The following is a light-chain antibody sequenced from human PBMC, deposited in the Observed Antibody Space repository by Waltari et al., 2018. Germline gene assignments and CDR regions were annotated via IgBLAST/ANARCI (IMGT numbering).Light chain of an antibody. CDR3: QHYVRLPAT. Sequence: DIVLTQSPGTLYLSPGERTTLFGRASQSVGRTLAWYQQKLGQAPRLLIYGTSSRATDIPDRFSGSGSGTDFSLTINRLEPEDFAVYYCQHYVRLPATFGQGTKVEIK. CDR2: GTS. J-gene: IGKJ1*01. CDR1: QSVGRT. V-gene: IGKV3-20*01.